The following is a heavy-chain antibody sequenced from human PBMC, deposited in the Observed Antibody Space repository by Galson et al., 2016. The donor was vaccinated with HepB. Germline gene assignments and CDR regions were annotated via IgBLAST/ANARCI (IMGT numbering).Heavy chain of an antibody. D-gene: IGHD3/OR15-3a*01. CDR1: GFTFGDFA. Sequence: SLRLSCATSGFTFGDFAMHWVRQGPGKGLEWVSTITWNGGRVDYAASVKGRFDISRDNTQRLLFLQMNGLRPEDTAIYYCVKNLAIFGLSVRKAFDLWGQGTLVTVSP. J-gene: IGHJ4*02. CDR2: ITWNGGRV. V-gene: IGHV3-9*01. CDR3: VKNLAIFGLSVRKAFDL.